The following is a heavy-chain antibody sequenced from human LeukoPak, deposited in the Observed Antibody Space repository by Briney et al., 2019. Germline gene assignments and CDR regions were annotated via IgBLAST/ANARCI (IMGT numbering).Heavy chain of an antibody. J-gene: IGHJ6*02. CDR2: IDRDGTTT. Sequence: QTGGSLRLSCVASGFTFNNYWMFWVRQVPGKGLLWVSHIDRDGTTTGYADSVKGRFTISRDNAKSTLYLQMNSLRAEDTAVYFCAKVIGSYSYYPMDVWGQGTTVTVSS. D-gene: IGHD1-26*01. CDR3: AKVIGSYSYYPMDV. CDR1: GFTFNNYW. V-gene: IGHV3-74*01.